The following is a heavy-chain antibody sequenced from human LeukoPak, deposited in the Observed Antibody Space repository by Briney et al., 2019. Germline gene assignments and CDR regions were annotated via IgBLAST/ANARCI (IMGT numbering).Heavy chain of an antibody. Sequence: PGGSLRLSCAASGFTFSSYAMHWVRQAPGKGLEWVAVISHDGSNKYYADSVKGRFTISRDNSKNTLYLQMNSLRAEDTAVYYSARDHRGVRDYFDYWGQGTLVTVSS. CDR1: GFTFSSYA. J-gene: IGHJ4*02. CDR2: ISHDGSNK. CDR3: ARDHRGVRDYFDY. D-gene: IGHD3-10*01. V-gene: IGHV3-30-3*01.